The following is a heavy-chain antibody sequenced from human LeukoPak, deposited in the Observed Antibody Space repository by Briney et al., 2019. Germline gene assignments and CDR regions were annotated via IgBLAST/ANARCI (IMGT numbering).Heavy chain of an antibody. CDR1: GGSISSYY. Sequence: PSETLSLTCTVSGGSISSYYWSWIWQPPGKGLEWIGYIYYSGSTNYNPSLKSRVTISVDTSKNQFSLKLSSVTAADTAVYYCARQTGGWFDPWGQGTLVTVSS. J-gene: IGHJ5*02. CDR3: ARQTGGWFDP. D-gene: IGHD1-1*01. V-gene: IGHV4-59*01. CDR2: IYYSGST.